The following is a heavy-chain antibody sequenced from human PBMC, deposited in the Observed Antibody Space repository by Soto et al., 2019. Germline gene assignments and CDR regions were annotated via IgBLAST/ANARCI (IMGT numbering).Heavy chain of an antibody. CDR2: IYYSGST. Sequence: SETLSLTCTVSGGSISSSSYYWGWILQPPGKGLEWIGSIYYSGSTYYNPSLKSRVTISVDTSKNQFSLKLSSVTATDTAVYYCARQSVRGWYYFDYWGQGTLVTVSS. CDR1: GGSISSSSYY. D-gene: IGHD6-19*01. J-gene: IGHJ4*02. CDR3: ARQSVRGWYYFDY. V-gene: IGHV4-39*01.